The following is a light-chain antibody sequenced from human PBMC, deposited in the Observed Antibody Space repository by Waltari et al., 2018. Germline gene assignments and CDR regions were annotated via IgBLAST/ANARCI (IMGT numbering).Light chain of an antibody. Sequence: SRRASQSVSSSYLAWYQPKPGQAPRRLIYGASSRATGIPDRFSCSGSGTDFTLTNIRLEPEDFAVYYWQQYGSSPLFGLGTKLDIK. J-gene: IGKJ3*01. V-gene: IGKV3-20*01. CDR3: QQYGSSPL. CDR1: QSVSSSY. CDR2: GAS.